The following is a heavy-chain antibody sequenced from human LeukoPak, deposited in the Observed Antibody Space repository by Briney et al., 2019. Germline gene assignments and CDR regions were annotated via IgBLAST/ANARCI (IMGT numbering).Heavy chain of an antibody. Sequence: PSETLSLTCTVSGGSISSSSYYWSWIRQPPGKGLEWIGYISYNVNTNYNPSLKSRVTISVDTSKSHFSLKLSSVTAADTAVYYCARDFRRGYGSGSYFQPNWFDPWGQGTLVTVSS. CDR2: ISYNVNT. CDR1: GGSISSSSYY. V-gene: IGHV4-61*01. J-gene: IGHJ5*02. D-gene: IGHD3-10*01. CDR3: ARDFRRGYGSGSYFQPNWFDP.